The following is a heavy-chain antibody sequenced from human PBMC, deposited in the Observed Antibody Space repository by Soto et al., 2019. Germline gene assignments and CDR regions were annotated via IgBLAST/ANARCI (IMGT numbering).Heavy chain of an antibody. CDR3: ARESSRAYYDFWSGFSDPTVRFDP. CDR2: ISAYNGNT. D-gene: IGHD3-3*01. Sequence: QVQLVQSGAEVKKPGASVKVSCKASGYTFTSYGISWVRQAPGQGLEWMGWISAYNGNTNYAQKLQGRVTMTTDTSTSPAYMELRSLRSDDTAVYYCARESSRAYYDFWSGFSDPTVRFDPWGQGTLVTVSS. V-gene: IGHV1-18*04. J-gene: IGHJ5*02. CDR1: GYTFTSYG.